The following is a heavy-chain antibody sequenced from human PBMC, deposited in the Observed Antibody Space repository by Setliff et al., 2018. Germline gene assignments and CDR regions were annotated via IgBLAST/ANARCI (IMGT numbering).Heavy chain of an antibody. J-gene: IGHJ4*02. CDR1: GGTFSSYT. CDR2: IIPILGST. Sequence: SVKVSCKASGGTFSSYTISWVRQAPGQGLEWMGRIIPILGSTSYAQKFQGRVTMTRDTSTSTVYMELSSLRSEDTAVYHCARDEGYYDRSGYYRPLGYWGQGTLVTVSS. CDR3: ARDEGYYDRSGYYRPLGY. V-gene: IGHV1-69*08. D-gene: IGHD3-22*01.